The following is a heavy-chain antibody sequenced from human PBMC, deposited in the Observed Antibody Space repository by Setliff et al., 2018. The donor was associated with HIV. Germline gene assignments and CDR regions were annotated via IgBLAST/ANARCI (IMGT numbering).Heavy chain of an antibody. CDR2: INPTVNT. V-gene: IGHV4-34*01. CDR1: GGSLSGYY. D-gene: IGHD3-22*01. Sequence: SETLSLTCAVSGGSLSGYYWTWIRQPPGKGLEWIGEINPTVNTNYNPSLKSRVTISVDTSKNQFSLKLSPVTAADTAVYYCARVRLTMIMMVDYFDQWGQGTLVTVSS. J-gene: IGHJ4*02. CDR3: ARVRLTMIMMVDYFDQ.